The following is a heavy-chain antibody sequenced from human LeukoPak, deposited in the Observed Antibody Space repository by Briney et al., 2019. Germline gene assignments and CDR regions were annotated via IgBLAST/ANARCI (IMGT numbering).Heavy chain of an antibody. D-gene: IGHD1-26*01. CDR3: ARQGGSPDWFDP. CDR2: IYYSGST. CDR1: GGSFSGYY. V-gene: IGHV4-34*01. Sequence: SETLSLTCAVYGGSFSGYYWSWIRQPPGKGLEWIGGIYYSGSTYYNPSLKSRVTISVETSKNQFSLKLTSMTAGDTAVYYCARQGGSPDWFDPWGRGTLVTVSS. J-gene: IGHJ5*02.